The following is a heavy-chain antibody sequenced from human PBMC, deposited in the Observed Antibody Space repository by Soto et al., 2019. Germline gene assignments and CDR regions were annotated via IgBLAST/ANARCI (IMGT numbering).Heavy chain of an antibody. CDR3: AAMKTY. V-gene: IGHV3-15*07. CDR2: IKSETDGGTT. Sequence: EVQQVESGGGLVKPGGSLRLSCAASGFNFKNAWMNWVRQAPGKGLEWVGSIKSETDGGTTDYAAPVKGRFTISRDDSKSTLFLQMNSLKTEDTGVYYFAAMKTYWGQGTPVTVSS. D-gene: IGHD3-16*01. CDR1: GFNFKNAW. J-gene: IGHJ4*02.